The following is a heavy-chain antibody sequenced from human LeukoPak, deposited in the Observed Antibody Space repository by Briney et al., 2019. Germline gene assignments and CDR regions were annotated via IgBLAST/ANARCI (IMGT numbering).Heavy chain of an antibody. V-gene: IGHV1-2*02. CDR3: ALSFDWLYKSSAFDI. Sequence: GASVKVSCRASGYTFTGYYMHWVRQAPGQGLEWMGWINPNSGGTNYAQKFQGRVTMTRDTSISTAYMELSRLRSDDTAVYYCALSFDWLYKSSAFDIWGQGTMVTVSS. J-gene: IGHJ3*02. CDR1: GYTFTGYY. D-gene: IGHD3-9*01. CDR2: INPNSGGT.